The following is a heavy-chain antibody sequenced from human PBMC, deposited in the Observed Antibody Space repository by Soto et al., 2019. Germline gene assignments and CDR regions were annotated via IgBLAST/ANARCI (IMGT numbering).Heavy chain of an antibody. CDR3: ASGLQLWLRRINNGYSD. J-gene: IGHJ4*02. V-gene: IGHV1-69*12. D-gene: IGHD5-12*01. CDR2: IIPMFGTA. Sequence: QVQLVQSGAEVKKPESSVKVSCKAPGGTFSTYAISWVRQAPGQGLEWMGGIIPMFGTANYAQRFQDRVTITADESTNTVYMELSSLRSEDTAVYCCASGLQLWLRRINNGYSDWGQGTRVTVSS. CDR1: GGTFSTYA.